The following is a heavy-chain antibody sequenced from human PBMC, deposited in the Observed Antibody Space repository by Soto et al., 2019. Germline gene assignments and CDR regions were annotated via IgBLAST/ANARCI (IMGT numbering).Heavy chain of an antibody. Sequence: QLGGSLRLSCAASGFTFSSYAMSWVRQAPGKGLEWDSAISGSGGSTYYADSVKGRFTISRDNSKNTLYLQMNSLRAEDMFVYYCAKGARDDILTGSDNWGQGTLVTVSS. J-gene: IGHJ4*02. CDR3: AKGARDDILTGSDN. V-gene: IGHV3-23*01. CDR2: ISGSGGST. CDR1: GFTFSSYA. D-gene: IGHD3-9*01.